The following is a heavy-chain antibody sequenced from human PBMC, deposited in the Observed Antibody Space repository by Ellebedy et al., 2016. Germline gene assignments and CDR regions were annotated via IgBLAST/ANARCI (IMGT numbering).Heavy chain of an antibody. CDR1: GYTFTSYD. CDR2: MNPNSGNT. D-gene: IGHD6-13*01. Sequence: ASVKVSCXASGYTFTSYDINWVRQATGQGLEWMGWMNPNSGNTGYAQKLQGRVTMTTDTSTSTAYMELRSLRSDDTAVYYCARDGGVSGSRYADPWGQGTLVTVSS. V-gene: IGHV1-8*01. J-gene: IGHJ5*02. CDR3: ARDGGVSGSRYADP.